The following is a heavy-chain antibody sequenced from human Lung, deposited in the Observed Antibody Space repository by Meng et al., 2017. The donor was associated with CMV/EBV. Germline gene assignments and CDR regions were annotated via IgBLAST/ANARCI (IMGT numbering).Heavy chain of an antibody. J-gene: IGHJ4*02. CDR1: GFTFSNAW. D-gene: IGHD1-1*01. Sequence: EVQLVESGGGVVKPGGSLRLSCAGSGFTFSNAWMSWVRQAPGKGLEWVGRIKSKTDGETTDYTAPVKGRFTISRDDSKNTLYLQMNSLKTEDTAVYYCIWNDLGDYWGQGTLVTVSS. CDR3: IWNDLGDY. V-gene: IGHV3-15*01. CDR2: IKSKTDGETT.